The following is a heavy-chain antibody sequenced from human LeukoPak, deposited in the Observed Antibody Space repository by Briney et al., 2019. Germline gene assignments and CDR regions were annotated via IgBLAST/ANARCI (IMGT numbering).Heavy chain of an antibody. Sequence: PSETLSLTCAVYGGSFRGYYWSWIRQPPGKGLEWIGEINHSGSTNYNPSLKSRVTISVDTSKNQFSLKLSSVTAADTAVYYCARIGTAYYMDVWGKGTTVTVSS. CDR1: GGSFRGYY. D-gene: IGHD6-25*01. CDR2: INHSGST. CDR3: ARIGTAYYMDV. V-gene: IGHV4-34*01. J-gene: IGHJ6*03.